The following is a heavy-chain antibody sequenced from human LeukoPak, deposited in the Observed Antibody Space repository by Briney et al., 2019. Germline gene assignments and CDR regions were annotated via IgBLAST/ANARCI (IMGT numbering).Heavy chain of an antibody. Sequence: SVKVSCKASGGTFSSYAISWVRQAPGQGLEWMGGIIPIFGTANYAQKFQCIVTITADESTSTAYMELSSLRSEDTAVYYCARAPVGAPTFDYWGQGTLVTVSS. D-gene: IGHD1-26*01. V-gene: IGHV1-69*13. CDR1: GGTFSSYA. CDR2: IIPIFGTA. J-gene: IGHJ4*02. CDR3: ARAPVGAPTFDY.